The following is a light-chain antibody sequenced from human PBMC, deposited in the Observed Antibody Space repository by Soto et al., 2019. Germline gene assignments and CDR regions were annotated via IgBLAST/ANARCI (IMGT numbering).Light chain of an antibody. CDR1: QTISTW. Sequence: DIQVTQSPPTLSASVGDRVTITCRASQTISTWMAWYQQKPGKAPKLLVYDASTLQSGVASRFSGSGSGTEFTLTISSLQSEDFAFYYCQQFHYWWTFGQGTKVDIK. CDR3: QQFHYWWT. V-gene: IGKV1-5*01. CDR2: DAS. J-gene: IGKJ1*01.